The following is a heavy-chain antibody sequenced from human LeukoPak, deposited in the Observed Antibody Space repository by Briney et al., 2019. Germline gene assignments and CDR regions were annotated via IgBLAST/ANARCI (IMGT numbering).Heavy chain of an antibody. CDR3: ARRVARSSSGFDY. D-gene: IGHD6-6*01. CDR2: IYYTGST. CDR1: GGSISSSSYY. Sequence: SETLSLTCTVSGGSISSSSYYWGWIRQPPGKGLEWIGTIYYTGSTYCNPSLKSRVTVSVDTSKNQFSLKLTSVTAADTAVYYCARRVARSSSGFDYWGQGTLVTVSS. J-gene: IGHJ4*02. V-gene: IGHV4-39*01.